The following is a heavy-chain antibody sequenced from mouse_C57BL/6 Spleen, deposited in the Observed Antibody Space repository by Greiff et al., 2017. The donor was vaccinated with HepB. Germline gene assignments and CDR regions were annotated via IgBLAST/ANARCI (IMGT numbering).Heavy chain of an antibody. J-gene: IGHJ1*03. CDR3: AIYGNYEYFDV. D-gene: IGHD2-1*01. CDR1: GYSITSGYY. V-gene: IGHV3-6*01. CDR2: ISYDGSN. Sequence: EVKLQESGPGLVKPSQSLSLTCSVTGYSITSGYYWNWIRQFPGNKLEWMGYISYDGSNNYNPSLKNRISITRDTSKNQFFLKLNSVTTEDTATYYCAIYGNYEYFDVWGTGTTVTVSS.